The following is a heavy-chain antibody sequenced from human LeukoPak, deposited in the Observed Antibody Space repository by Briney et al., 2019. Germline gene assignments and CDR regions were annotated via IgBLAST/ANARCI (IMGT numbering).Heavy chain of an antibody. CDR2: IKQDGSEK. Sequence: GGPLRLSCAASGFTFSSYWMSWVRQAPGKGLEWVANIKQDGSEKYYVDSVKGRFTISRDNSKNTLYLQMNSLRAEDTAVYYCAKNGDRGAFCSGGTCYPYYYYYMDVWGKGTTVTISS. V-gene: IGHV3-7*03. CDR1: GFTFSSYW. CDR3: AKNGDRGAFCSGGTCYPYYYYYMDV. J-gene: IGHJ6*03. D-gene: IGHD2-15*01.